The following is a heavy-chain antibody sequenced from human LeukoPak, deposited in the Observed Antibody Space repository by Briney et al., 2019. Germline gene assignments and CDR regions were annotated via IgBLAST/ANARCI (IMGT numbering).Heavy chain of an antibody. CDR2: IIPIFGTA. J-gene: IGHJ4*02. D-gene: IGHD5-24*01. Sequence: ASVKVSCKASGGTFSSYAISWVRQAPGQGLEWMGGIIPIFGTANYAQKFQGRVTITADESTSTVYMELSSLRSEDTAVYYCARDRPGYTFDYWGQGTLVTVSS. CDR3: ARDRPGYTFDY. V-gene: IGHV1-69*13. CDR1: GGTFSSYA.